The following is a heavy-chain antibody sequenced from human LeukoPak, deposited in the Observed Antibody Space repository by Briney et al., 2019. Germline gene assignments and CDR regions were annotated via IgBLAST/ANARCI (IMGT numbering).Heavy chain of an antibody. Sequence: AGGSLRLSCAASGFTVSSNYMSWVRQAPGKGLEWVSVIYSGGSTCYADSVKGRFTISRHNSKNTLYLQMNSLRAEDTAVYYCATSNHGDYHDAFDIWGQGTMVTVSS. V-gene: IGHV3-53*04. CDR1: GFTVSSNY. J-gene: IGHJ3*02. CDR2: IYSGGST. D-gene: IGHD4-17*01. CDR3: ATSNHGDYHDAFDI.